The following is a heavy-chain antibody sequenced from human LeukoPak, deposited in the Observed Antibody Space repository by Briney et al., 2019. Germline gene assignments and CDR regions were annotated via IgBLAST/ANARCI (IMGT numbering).Heavy chain of an antibody. CDR1: GFTFSSYG. CDR2: IRYDGSNK. J-gene: IGHJ4*02. Sequence: GGSLRLSCAASGFTFSSYGMHWVRQAPGKGLEWVAFIRYDGSNKYYADSVKGRFTISRDNSKNTLYLQMNSLRAEDTAVYYCAKSRNYALLRSHDYWGQGTLVTVSS. CDR3: AKSRNYALLRSHDY. V-gene: IGHV3-30*02. D-gene: IGHD1-7*01.